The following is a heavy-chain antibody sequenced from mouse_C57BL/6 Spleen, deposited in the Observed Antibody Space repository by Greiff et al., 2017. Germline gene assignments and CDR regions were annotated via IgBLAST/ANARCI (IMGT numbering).Heavy chain of an antibody. D-gene: IGHD1-1*01. CDR1: GYTFTSYW. V-gene: IGHV1-64*01. Sequence: QVQLQQPGAELVKPGASVKLSCKASGYTFTSYWMHWVKQRPGQGLEWIGMIHPNSGSTNYNEKFKSKATLTVDKSSSTAYMQLSSLTSEDSAVYYCALITTVVANFDYWGKGTTLTVSS. CDR3: ALITTVVANFDY. J-gene: IGHJ2*01. CDR2: IHPNSGST.